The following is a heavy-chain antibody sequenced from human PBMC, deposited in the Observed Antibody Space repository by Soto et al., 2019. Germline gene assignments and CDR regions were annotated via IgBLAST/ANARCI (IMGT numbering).Heavy chain of an antibody. V-gene: IGHV3-53*02. J-gene: IGHJ4*02. CDR2: IDRDLRT. CDR1: GFIVSRSY. D-gene: IGHD6-13*01. Sequence: DVQLVETGGGLIQPGGSLRLSCAASGFIVSRSYMSWVRQARGKGLEWVSVIDRDLRTYYADYVKGRCTIATDKSKNTLYLQMNSLSAEGTAVYYCARSSVWYGQCCFYCWGQGTLVTVSS. CDR3: ARSSVWYGQCCFYC.